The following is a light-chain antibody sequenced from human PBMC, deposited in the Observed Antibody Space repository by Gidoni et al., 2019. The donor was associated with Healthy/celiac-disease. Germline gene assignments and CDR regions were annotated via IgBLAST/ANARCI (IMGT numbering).Light chain of an antibody. CDR1: SSTIGAGYD. J-gene: IGLJ2*01. CDR2: GNS. Sequence: QSVLTQPPSVAGAPGQRVTISCTGSSSTIGAGYDVHWYQQLPGTAPKLLIYGNSNRPSGVPDRFSGSKSGTSASLAITGLQAEDEADYYCQSYDSSLSALVVFGGGTKLTVL. CDR3: QSYDSSLSALVV. V-gene: IGLV1-40*01.